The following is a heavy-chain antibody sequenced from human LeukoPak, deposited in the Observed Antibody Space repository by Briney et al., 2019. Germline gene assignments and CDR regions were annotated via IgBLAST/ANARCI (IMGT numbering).Heavy chain of an antibody. V-gene: IGHV3-30*18. CDR3: ANGVWFGELLPGDY. CDR2: ISYDGSNK. J-gene: IGHJ4*02. Sequence: GRSLRLSCAASGFTFSSYGMHWVRQAPGKGLEWVAVISYDGSNKYYADSVKGRFTISRDNSKNTLYLQMNSLRAEDTAVYYCANGVWFGELLPGDYWGQGTLVTVSS. D-gene: IGHD3-10*01. CDR1: GFTFSSYG.